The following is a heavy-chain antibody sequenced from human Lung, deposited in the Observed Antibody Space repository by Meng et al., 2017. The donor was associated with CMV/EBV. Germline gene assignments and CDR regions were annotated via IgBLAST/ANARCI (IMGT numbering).Heavy chain of an antibody. Sequence: GGSLRLXXAASGITFSRYGMDWVRQGPGKGLEWVAFIENDGSNKYYADSVKGRFTISRDNSKNTVHLQMNSLRAEDTALYYCVKFFRWDQPDDAFDIWGHGXMVTVSS. CDR1: GITFSRYG. D-gene: IGHD1-26*01. CDR3: VKFFRWDQPDDAFDI. CDR2: IENDGSNK. J-gene: IGHJ3*02. V-gene: IGHV3-30*02.